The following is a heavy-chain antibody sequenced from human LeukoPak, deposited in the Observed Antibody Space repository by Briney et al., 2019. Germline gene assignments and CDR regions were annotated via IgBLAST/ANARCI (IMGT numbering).Heavy chain of an antibody. J-gene: IGHJ5*02. V-gene: IGHV4-38-2*02. Sequence: PSETLSLTCIVSGYSISSGYYWGWIRQPPGKGLEWIGNLYHSGSTYYNLSLRSRATISGDTSKDQFSMSLSSVTAADTAVYYCARECSSTTCYTRSFDPWGQGTLVTVSS. D-gene: IGHD2-2*02. CDR1: GYSISSGYY. CDR2: LYHSGST. CDR3: ARECSSTTCYTRSFDP.